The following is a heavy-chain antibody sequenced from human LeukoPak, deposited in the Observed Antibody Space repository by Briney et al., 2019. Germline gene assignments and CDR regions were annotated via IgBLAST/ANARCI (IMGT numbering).Heavy chain of an antibody. J-gene: IGHJ5*02. Sequence: ASVKVSCKASGYTFTGYYMHWVRQAPGQGLEWMGWNNTNSGGTNYAQKFQGRVTMTRDTSISTAYMELSRLRSDDTAAYYCARDRPSSVVVVAATSPWFDPWGQGTLVTVSS. D-gene: IGHD2-15*01. CDR3: ARDRPSSVVVVAATSPWFDP. V-gene: IGHV1-2*02. CDR2: NNTNSGGT. CDR1: GYTFTGYY.